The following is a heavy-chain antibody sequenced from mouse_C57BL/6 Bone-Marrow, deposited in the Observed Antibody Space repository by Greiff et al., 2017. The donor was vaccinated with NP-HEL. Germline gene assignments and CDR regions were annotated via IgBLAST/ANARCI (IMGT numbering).Heavy chain of an antibody. V-gene: IGHV1-19*01. J-gene: IGHJ2*01. CDR2: INPYNGGT. CDR3: ARRKLLLRYVYFDY. Sequence: EVKLQESGPVLVKPGASVKMSCKASGYTFTDYYMNWVKQSHGKSLEWIGVINPYNGGTSYNQKFKGKATLTVDKSSSTAYMELNSLTSEDSAVYYCARRKLLLRYVYFDYWGQGTTLTVSS. D-gene: IGHD1-1*01. CDR1: GYTFTDYY.